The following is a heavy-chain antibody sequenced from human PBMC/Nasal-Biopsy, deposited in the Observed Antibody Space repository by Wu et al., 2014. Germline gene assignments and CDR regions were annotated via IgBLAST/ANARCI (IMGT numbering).Heavy chain of an antibody. V-gene: IGHV4-31*03. J-gene: IGHJ5*01. Sequence: TLSLTCNVSGISITRGGYYWSWIRQFPGKGLEWIGYIYTSGRAYYNPSLQRRLSMSVGPSENQFSLSLTSVTVADTALYYCATRPLRSSGWLDSWGQGIQVIVSS. CDR1: GISITRGGYY. CDR3: ATRPLRSSGWLDS. D-gene: IGHD6-19*01. CDR2: IYTSGRA.